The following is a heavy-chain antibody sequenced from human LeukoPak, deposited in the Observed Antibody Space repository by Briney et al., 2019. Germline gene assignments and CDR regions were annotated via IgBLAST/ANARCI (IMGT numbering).Heavy chain of an antibody. CDR1: GFTFSSSA. CDR2: ISGSGSGGSGSGGST. D-gene: IGHD6-19*01. Sequence: GGSLRLSCAASGFTFSSSAMSWVRQAPGKGLEWVSNISGSGSGGSGSGGSTYYADSVKGRFTISRDNSKNTLYLQMNSLRAEDTAVYYCARVVSQWLYYFDYWGQGTLVTVSS. CDR3: ARVVSQWLYYFDY. J-gene: IGHJ4*02. V-gene: IGHV3-23*01.